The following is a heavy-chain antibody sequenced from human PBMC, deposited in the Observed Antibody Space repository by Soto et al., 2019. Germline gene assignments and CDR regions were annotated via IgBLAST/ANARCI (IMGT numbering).Heavy chain of an antibody. CDR2: ISSSSSTI. Sequence: GGSLRLSCAASGFTFSSYSMNWVHQAPGKGLEWVSYISSSSSTIYYADSVKGRFTISRDNAKNPLYLQMNSLRAEDTAVYYCARASSMAGDYYFDYWGQGTLVTVSS. J-gene: IGHJ4*02. CDR3: ARASSMAGDYYFDY. V-gene: IGHV3-48*01. D-gene: IGHD4-17*01. CDR1: GFTFSSYS.